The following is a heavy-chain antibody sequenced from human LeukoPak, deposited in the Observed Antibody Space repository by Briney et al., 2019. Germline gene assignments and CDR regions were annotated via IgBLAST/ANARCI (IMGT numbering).Heavy chain of an antibody. J-gene: IGHJ6*02. V-gene: IGHV1-18*01. CDR2: ISAYNGNT. D-gene: IGHD2-2*01. CDR1: GYTFSSYG. Sequence: SVKVSCKASGYTFSSYGISWVRQAPGQGLEWMGWISAYNGNTNYAQKLQGRVTMTTDTSTSTAYMELRSLRSDDTAAYYCAREHCSSTSCYVDYYYGMDVWGQGTTVTVSS. CDR3: AREHCSSTSCYVDYYYGMDV.